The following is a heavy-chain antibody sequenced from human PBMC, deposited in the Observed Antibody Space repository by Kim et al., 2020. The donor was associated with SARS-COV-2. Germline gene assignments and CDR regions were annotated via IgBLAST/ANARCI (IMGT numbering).Heavy chain of an antibody. CDR3: ATDAPFGQGRWLVRYYYYGMDV. V-gene: IGHV1-24*01. CDR1: GYTLTELS. D-gene: IGHD6-19*01. CDR2: FDPEDGET. J-gene: IGHJ6*02. Sequence: ASVKVSCKVSGYTLTELSMHWVRQAPGKGLEWMGGFDPEDGETIYAQKFQGRVTMTEDTSTDTAYMELSSLRSEDTAVYYCATDAPFGQGRWLVRYYYYGMDVWGQGTTVTVSS.